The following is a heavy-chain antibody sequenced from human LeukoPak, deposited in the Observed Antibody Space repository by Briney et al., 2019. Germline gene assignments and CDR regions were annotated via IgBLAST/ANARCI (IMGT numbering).Heavy chain of an antibody. CDR3: ARDNKALYSSSWYVPAGY. D-gene: IGHD6-13*01. J-gene: IGHJ4*02. CDR1: GFPFNSYV. Sequence: PGGSLRLSCVASGFPFNSYVVNWVRQVPGKGLEWVSYINSGSDTVYYADSVRGRFTISRDNAKNSLSLQMNSLRAEDTAVYYCARDNKALYSSSWYVPAGYWGQGTLVTVSS. CDR2: INSGSDTV. V-gene: IGHV3-48*01.